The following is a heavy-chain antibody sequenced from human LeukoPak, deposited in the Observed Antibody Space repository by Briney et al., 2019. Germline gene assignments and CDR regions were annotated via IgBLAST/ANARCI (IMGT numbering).Heavy chain of an antibody. CDR1: GDSVSSTSAA. CDR3: ARSPDIPPIWFDP. Sequence: SQTLSHTCAISGDSVSSTSAAWSWIRQSPSRGLEWLGRTYYRSKWYNDYAVSVKSRISINPDTSKNQFSLQLNSVTPEDTAVYFCARSPDIPPIWFDPWGQGTLVTVSS. D-gene: IGHD2-2*02. J-gene: IGHJ5*02. CDR2: TYYRSKWYN. V-gene: IGHV6-1*01.